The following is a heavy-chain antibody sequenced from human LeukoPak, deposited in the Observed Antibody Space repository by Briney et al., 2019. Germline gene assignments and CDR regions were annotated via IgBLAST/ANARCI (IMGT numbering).Heavy chain of an antibody. D-gene: IGHD7-27*01. CDR2: ISSSGSTI. J-gene: IGHJ3*02. CDR1: GFTFGDYA. V-gene: IGHV3-11*01. Sequence: PGGSXXXXXTASGFTFGDYAMSWIRQAPGKGLEGVSYISSSGSTIYYADSVKGRFTISRDNAKNSLYLQMNSLRAEDTAVYYCARDKEIWGAFDIWGQGTMVTVSS. CDR3: ARDKEIWGAFDI.